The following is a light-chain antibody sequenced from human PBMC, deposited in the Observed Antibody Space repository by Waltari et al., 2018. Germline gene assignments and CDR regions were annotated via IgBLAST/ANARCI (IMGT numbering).Light chain of an antibody. V-gene: IGKV3-11*01. CDR3: QQRRNWPPLT. CDR1: EDVSIY. J-gene: IGKJ4*01. CDR2: DAS. Sequence: ETALTQSPATLSFSPGERATLSFRDSEDVSIYLDWYQQKPGQAPRLLIYDASHGATGIPTRFSGRGSGTDFTLTISSLEPEDFALYYCQQRRNWPPLTFGGGTKVE.